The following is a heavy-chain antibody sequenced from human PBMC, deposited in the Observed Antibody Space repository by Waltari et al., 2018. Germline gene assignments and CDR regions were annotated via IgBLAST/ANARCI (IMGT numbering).Heavy chain of an antibody. CDR2: MKGSGSAI. J-gene: IGHJ4*02. Sequence: EVQLVESGGVLVQPGGSLSLSFAASGFTFNTYRMHWVRQAPGKGLEWLSYMKGSGSAIYYADSVKGRFTISRDNAKNSLYLQMNSLRDEDTAVYFCARAQWLDYWGQGTLVTVSS. V-gene: IGHV3-48*02. CDR1: GFTFNTYR. D-gene: IGHD6-19*01. CDR3: ARAQWLDY.